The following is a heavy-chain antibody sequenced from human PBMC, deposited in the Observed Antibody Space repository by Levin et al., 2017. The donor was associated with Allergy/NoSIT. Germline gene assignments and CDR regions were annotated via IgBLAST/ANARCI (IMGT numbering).Heavy chain of an antibody. J-gene: IGHJ4*02. D-gene: IGHD2-2*01. CDR1: GFSFSSYN. V-gene: IGHV3-48*02. CDR2: ITSSSSTI. CDR3: ARDWGCNSAGCYESNY. Sequence: GGSLRLSCAASGFSFSSYNMNWVRQAPGKGLEWVSYITSSSSTIYYADSVKGRFTISRDNAKNSLYLQMNSLRDEDTAVYYCARDWGCNSAGCYESNYWGQGTLVTVSS.